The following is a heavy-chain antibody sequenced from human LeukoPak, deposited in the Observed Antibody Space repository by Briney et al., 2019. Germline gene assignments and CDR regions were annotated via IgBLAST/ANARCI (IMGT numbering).Heavy chain of an antibody. CDR2: ISYDGSNK. V-gene: IGHV3-30-3*01. Sequence: PGGSLRLSCAASGFTFSSYTMHWVRQAPGKGLEWVAVISYDGSNKYYADSVKGRFTISRDNSKNTLYLQMNSLRAEDTAVYYCARGGHDFWSTNGGLFFDYWGQGTLVTVSS. CDR3: ARGGHDFWSTNGGLFFDY. J-gene: IGHJ4*02. D-gene: IGHD3-3*01. CDR1: GFTFSSYT.